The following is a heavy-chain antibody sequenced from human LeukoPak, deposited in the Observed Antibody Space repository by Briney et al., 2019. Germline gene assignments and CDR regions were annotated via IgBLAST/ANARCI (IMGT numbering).Heavy chain of an antibody. D-gene: IGHD3-22*01. CDR2: INPNSGGT. J-gene: IGHJ4*02. CDR1: GYTFTGYY. CDR3: ARSDDSSGYYGY. V-gene: IGHV1-2*06. Sequence: ASVKVSCKASGYTFTGYYMHWVRQAPGQGLGWMGRINPNSGGTNYAKKFQGRVTMTRDTSISTAYMELSRLRSDDTAVYYCARSDDSSGYYGYWGQGTLVTVSS.